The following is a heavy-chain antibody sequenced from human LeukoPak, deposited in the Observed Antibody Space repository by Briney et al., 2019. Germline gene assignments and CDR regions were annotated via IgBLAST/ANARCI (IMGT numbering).Heavy chain of an antibody. V-gene: IGHV3-30*01. Sequence: GGSLRLSCAASGFTFSSYAMHWVRQAPGKGLEWVAVISYDGSNKYYADSVKGRFTISRDNSKNTLYLQMNSLRADDTAVYYCARDIRKMVYAGSDKGFDYWGQGTLVTVSS. D-gene: IGHD2-8*01. CDR2: ISYDGSNK. J-gene: IGHJ4*02. CDR3: ARDIRKMVYAGSDKGFDY. CDR1: GFTFSSYA.